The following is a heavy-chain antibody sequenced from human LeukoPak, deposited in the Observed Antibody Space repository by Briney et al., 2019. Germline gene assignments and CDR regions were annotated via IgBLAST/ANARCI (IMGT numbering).Heavy chain of an antibody. J-gene: IGHJ4*02. V-gene: IGHV4-38-2*01. Sequence: LRLSCAASGFTLSSYEMNWVRQAPGKGLEWIGSIYHSGSTYYNPSLKSRVTISVDTSKNQFSLKLSSVTAADTAVYYCARGYYDFWSGYYPFDYWGQGTLVTVSS. CDR1: GFTLSSYE. CDR2: IYHSGST. CDR3: ARGYYDFWSGYYPFDY. D-gene: IGHD3-3*01.